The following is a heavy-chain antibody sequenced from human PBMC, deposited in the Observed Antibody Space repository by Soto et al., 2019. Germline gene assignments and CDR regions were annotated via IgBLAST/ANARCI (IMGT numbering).Heavy chain of an antibody. CDR2: IIPLLDIT. Sequence: QVQLVHSGAEVKKPGSSVKVSCKASGGTFSNDIITWVRQAPGQGLEWMGRIIPLLDITNYAQKFQGRVTITADKSTSTAYMELNSLRSEDTAVYYCVRDSPIGSTYSGYDGIDYWGQGTLVTVSS. CDR1: GGTFSNDI. CDR3: VRDSPIGSTYSGYDGIDY. D-gene: IGHD5-12*01. J-gene: IGHJ4*02. V-gene: IGHV1-69*04.